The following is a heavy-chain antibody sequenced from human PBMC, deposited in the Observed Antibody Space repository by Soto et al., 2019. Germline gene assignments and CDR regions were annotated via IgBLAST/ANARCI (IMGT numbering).Heavy chain of an antibody. Sequence: SGPTLVNPTQTLTLTCTFSGFSLSTNGMRVSWIRQPPGKALEWLARIDWDDDKFYRTSLTTRLTISKDTSKNQVVLTMTNMDPVDTATYYCAKTGTDGSWFDPWGQGTRVNVS. CDR1: GFSLSTNGMR. V-gene: IGHV2-70*04. CDR2: IDWDDDK. D-gene: IGHD1-1*01. J-gene: IGHJ5*02. CDR3: AKTGTDGSWFDP.